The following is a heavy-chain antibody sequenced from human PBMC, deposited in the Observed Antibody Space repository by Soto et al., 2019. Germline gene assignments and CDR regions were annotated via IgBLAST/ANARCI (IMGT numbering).Heavy chain of an antibody. J-gene: IGHJ6*02. V-gene: IGHV4-30-4*01. CDR2: IFSGGTT. D-gene: IGHD3-16*01. Sequence: KTSETLSLTCTVSGDSISSGNKYWSWIRQLPGKGLERIGYIFSGGTTYYNPSLKSRLTMSLDASQNQFSLKLNSLTDADTAVYFCARVPSPFDYYYAMDVWGQGTTVTVSS. CDR1: GDSISSGNKY. CDR3: ARVPSPFDYYYAMDV.